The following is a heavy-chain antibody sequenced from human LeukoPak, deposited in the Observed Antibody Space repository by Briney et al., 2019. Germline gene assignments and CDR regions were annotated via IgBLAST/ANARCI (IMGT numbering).Heavy chain of an antibody. J-gene: IGHJ3*02. CDR2: SNGGNGNT. Sequence: ASVKVSCKASGYTFISYAMHWVRQAPGQRLEWMGWSNGGNGNTKYSQEFQGRVTISRDTSANTAYMELSSLRSEDMAVYYCARGSPGTYGFDMWGRGTMVTVSS. V-gene: IGHV1-3*02. CDR3: ARGSPGTYGFDM. D-gene: IGHD3-10*01. CDR1: GYTFISYA.